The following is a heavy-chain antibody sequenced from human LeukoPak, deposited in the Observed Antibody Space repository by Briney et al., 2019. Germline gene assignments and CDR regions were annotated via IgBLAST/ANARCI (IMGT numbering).Heavy chain of an antibody. CDR1: GFTFSTYW. J-gene: IGHJ4*02. D-gene: IGHD3-22*01. Sequence: PGGSLRLSCAGSGFTFSTYWMSWVRQAPGKGLDWVANIKQDGTDKYYVDSVKGRLTISRDNAKNLLYLQMNSLRAEDTAVYYCAREKLDTRGYVDYWGQGTLVTVSS. CDR2: IKQDGTDK. V-gene: IGHV3-7*01. CDR3: AREKLDTRGYVDY.